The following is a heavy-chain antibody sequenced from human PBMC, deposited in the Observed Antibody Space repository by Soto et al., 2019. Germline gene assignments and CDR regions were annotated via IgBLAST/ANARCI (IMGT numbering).Heavy chain of an antibody. CDR3: ARGRTGDRDYYYCMDV. CDR2: INHSGST. V-gene: IGHV4-34*01. Sequence: SETLSLTCAVYGGSFSGYYWSWIRQPPGKGLEWIGEINHSGSTNYNPSLKSRVTISVDTSKNQFSLKLSSVTAADTAVYYCARGRTGDRDYYYCMDVWGKGTTVTVSS. CDR1: GGSFSGYY. J-gene: IGHJ6*03. D-gene: IGHD7-27*01.